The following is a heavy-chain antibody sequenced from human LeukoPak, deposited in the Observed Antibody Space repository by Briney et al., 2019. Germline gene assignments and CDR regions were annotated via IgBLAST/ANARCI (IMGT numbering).Heavy chain of an antibody. CDR3: ARGRVPRSITMIVVVQPYYFDY. D-gene: IGHD3-22*01. CDR2: INHSGST. V-gene: IGHV4-34*01. CDR1: GGSFSGYY. Sequence: SETLSLTCAVYGGSFSGYYWSWIRQPPGKGLEWIGEINHSGSTNYNPSLKSRVTISVDTSKNQFSLKLSSVTAADTAVYYCARGRVPRSITMIVVVQPYYFDYWGQGTLVTVSS. J-gene: IGHJ4*02.